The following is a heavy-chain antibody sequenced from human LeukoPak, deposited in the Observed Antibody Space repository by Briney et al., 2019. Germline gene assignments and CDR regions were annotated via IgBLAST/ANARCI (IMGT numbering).Heavy chain of an antibody. Sequence: GGSLRLSCAASGFTFSSYAMSWVRQAPGKGLEWVSAISGSGGSTYYADSVKGRFTISRDNVKSSLYLQMNSLRNEDTALYYCVKGFDYDASGTPTHWGQGTLVIVSS. CDR3: VKGFDYDASGTPTH. CDR1: GFTFSSYA. CDR2: ISGSGGST. D-gene: IGHD3-22*01. V-gene: IGHV3-23*01. J-gene: IGHJ1*01.